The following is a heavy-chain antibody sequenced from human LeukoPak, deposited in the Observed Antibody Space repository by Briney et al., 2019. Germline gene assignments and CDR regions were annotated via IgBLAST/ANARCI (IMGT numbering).Heavy chain of an antibody. Sequence: ASVKVSCKASGYTFTGYYMHWVRQAPGQGLEWMGWINPNSGGTNCAQKFQGRVTMTRDTSTSTVYMELSSLRSEDTAVYYCARDRGIAVAGPDYWGQGTLVTVSS. V-gene: IGHV1-2*02. J-gene: IGHJ4*02. CDR3: ARDRGIAVAGPDY. D-gene: IGHD6-19*01. CDR2: INPNSGGT. CDR1: GYTFTGYY.